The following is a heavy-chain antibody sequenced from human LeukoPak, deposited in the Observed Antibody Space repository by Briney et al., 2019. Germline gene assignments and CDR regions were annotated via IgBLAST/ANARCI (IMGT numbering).Heavy chain of an antibody. CDR2: IIPIFGTT. CDR3: ARRFCSNGVCYHDRGAFDI. J-gene: IGHJ3*02. Sequence: SVKVSCKASGGTFSSYGISWVRQAPGQGLEWMGGIIPIFGTTKSAQKFQGRVTITADESTTTAYMELSSLRSEDTALYYCARRFCSNGVCYHDRGAFDIWGQGTMVTVSS. CDR1: GGTFSSYG. V-gene: IGHV1-69*13. D-gene: IGHD2-8*01.